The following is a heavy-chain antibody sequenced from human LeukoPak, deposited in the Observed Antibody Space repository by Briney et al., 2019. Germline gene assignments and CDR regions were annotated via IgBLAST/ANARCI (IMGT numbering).Heavy chain of an antibody. Sequence: TASETLSLTCTVSGGPISSGGYYWSWIRQHPGKGLEWIGYIYYSGSTYYNPSLKSRVTISVDTSKNQFSLKLSSVTAADTAVYYCARGGNYYDSSGYYSFDYWGQGTLVTVSS. CDR1: GGPISSGGYY. V-gene: IGHV4-31*03. CDR3: ARGGNYYDSSGYYSFDY. J-gene: IGHJ4*02. CDR2: IYYSGST. D-gene: IGHD3-22*01.